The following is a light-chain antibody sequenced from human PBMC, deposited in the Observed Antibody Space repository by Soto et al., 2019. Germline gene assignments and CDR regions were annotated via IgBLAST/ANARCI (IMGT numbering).Light chain of an antibody. CDR2: GAS. Sequence: EIVLTQSPGTLSLSPGERATLSCRASQSVSSSYLAWYQRKPGQAPRLLIYGASSRATGIPDRFSGSGSGTDFTITISRLEPEDCAVSYCKPYGSSTVTFGQGTKVEIK. V-gene: IGKV3-20*01. CDR3: KPYGSSTVT. CDR1: QSVSSSY. J-gene: IGKJ1*01.